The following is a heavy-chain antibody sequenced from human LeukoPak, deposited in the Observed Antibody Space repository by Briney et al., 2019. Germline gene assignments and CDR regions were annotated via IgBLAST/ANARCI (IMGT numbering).Heavy chain of an antibody. CDR3: ARSVYYMDV. V-gene: IGHV4-34*01. CDR1: GGSFSGYY. Sequence: SETLSLTCAVYGGSFSGYYWSWIRQPPGKGLEWIGEINHSGSTNYNPSLKSRVTISVDTSKNQFCLKLSSVTAADTAVYYCARSVYYMDVWGKGTTVTVSS. CDR2: INHSGST. J-gene: IGHJ6*03.